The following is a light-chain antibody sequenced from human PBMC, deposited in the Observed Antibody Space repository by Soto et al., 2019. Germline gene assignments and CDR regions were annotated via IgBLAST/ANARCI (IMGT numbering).Light chain of an antibody. CDR1: SSDIGAYNF. J-gene: IGLJ2*01. Sequence: QSVLTQPASVSGSPGQSITISCTGTSSDIGAYNFVSWYQQHPGKAPKLMLYDVNIRPSGVSNRFSGSKSGNTASLTISGLQAEDEADSYCTSWTTSTTMIFGGGTQLTVL. V-gene: IGLV2-14*03. CDR3: TSWTTSTTMI. CDR2: DVN.